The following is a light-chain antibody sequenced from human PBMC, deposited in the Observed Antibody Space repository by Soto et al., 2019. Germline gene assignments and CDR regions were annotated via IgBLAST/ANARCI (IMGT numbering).Light chain of an antibody. CDR2: EGT. J-gene: IGLJ1*01. Sequence: SALTQPASVSGSPGQSITISCTGTSSDVGSYDLVSWYQQHPGKAPKFIIFEGTKRPSGVSNRFSGSKSGNTASLTISGLQAEDEADYYCCSYAGTSTFYVFGTGTKVTVL. CDR1: SSDVGSYDL. CDR3: CSYAGTSTFYV. V-gene: IGLV2-23*01.